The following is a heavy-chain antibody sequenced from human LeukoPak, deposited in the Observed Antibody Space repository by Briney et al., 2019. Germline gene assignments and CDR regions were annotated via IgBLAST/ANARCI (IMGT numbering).Heavy chain of an antibody. Sequence: ASVKVSCKASGGTFSSYAISWVRQAPGQGLEWMGGIIPIFGTANYAQKFQGRVTITADESTSTAYMELSSLRSEDTAVYYCGRGCRRNRRHVENWFDPRGQGTLVT. V-gene: IGHV1-69*13. CDR1: GGTFSSYA. D-gene: IGHD1-14*01. J-gene: IGHJ5*02. CDR2: IIPIFGTA. CDR3: GRGCRRNRRHVENWFDP.